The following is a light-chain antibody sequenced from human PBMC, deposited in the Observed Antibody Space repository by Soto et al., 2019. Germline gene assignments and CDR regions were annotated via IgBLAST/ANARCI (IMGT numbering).Light chain of an antibody. V-gene: IGKV1-39*01. CDR3: QHGDVTLALV. CDR1: QNIGGS. Sequence: DIQLTQSPSSQSASVGDRVTITCRASQNIGGSLNWYQHQAGKAPRILIYAASTLYSGVPSRFRGSGSGTDFALTISSVQPEDFATYYCQHGDVTLALVFGGGTKVE. CDR2: AAS. J-gene: IGKJ4*01.